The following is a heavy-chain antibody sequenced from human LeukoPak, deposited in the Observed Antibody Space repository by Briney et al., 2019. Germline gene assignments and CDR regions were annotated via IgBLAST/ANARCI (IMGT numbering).Heavy chain of an antibody. CDR2: IIPIFGTA. CDR1: GGTFSSYA. Sequence: ASVKVSCKASGGTFSSYAISWVRQAPGQGLEWMGGIIPIFGTANYAQKFQGRVTITTDESTSTAYMELSSLRSEDTAVYYCARERVTYYYDSSGYRVPYAFDNWGQGTMVTVSS. J-gene: IGHJ3*02. CDR3: ARERVTYYYDSSGYRVPYAFDN. D-gene: IGHD3-22*01. V-gene: IGHV1-69*05.